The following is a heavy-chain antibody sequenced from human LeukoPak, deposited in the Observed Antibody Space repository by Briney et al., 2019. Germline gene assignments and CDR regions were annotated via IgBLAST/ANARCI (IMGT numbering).Heavy chain of an antibody. CDR1: GFTFSSYS. Sequence: GGSLRLSCAASGFTFSSYSMNWARQAPGKGLEWVSSISSTSRHKYYADSVKGRFTISRDDAKNSLFLQINNLRAEDTAVYYCVRDMSTVTTCYLQYWGQGTLVTVSS. V-gene: IGHV3-21*01. CDR3: VRDMSTVTTCYLQY. CDR2: ISSTSRHK. D-gene: IGHD4-11*01. J-gene: IGHJ1*01.